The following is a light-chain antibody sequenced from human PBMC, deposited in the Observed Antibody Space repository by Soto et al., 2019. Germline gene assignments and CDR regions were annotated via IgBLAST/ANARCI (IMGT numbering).Light chain of an antibody. CDR3: QSYDSSLSGVV. Sequence: QSVLTQSPSVSGAPGQRVTISCTGSSSNIGADYDVPWYQQFPGTAPKLLIYGNNNRPSGVPDRFSGSKSGTSASLAITGLQAEDEADYYCQSYDSSLSGVVFGGGTKLTVL. V-gene: IGLV1-40*01. CDR1: SSNIGADYD. CDR2: GNN. J-gene: IGLJ2*01.